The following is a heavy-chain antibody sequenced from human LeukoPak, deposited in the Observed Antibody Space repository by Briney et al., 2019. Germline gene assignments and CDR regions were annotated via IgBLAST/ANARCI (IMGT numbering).Heavy chain of an antibody. J-gene: IGHJ4*02. V-gene: IGHV3-23*01. CDR1: GFTFSIYA. CDR2: VSGGGELT. CDR3: GKDRPNYYGCNGHYCKQNGDY. Sequence: GGSLRLSCGASGFTFSIYAMSWVRQPPGKGLEWVASVSGGGELTYYTDSVRGRFTISRDNSKSTLYLQMNTLRTEDTAVYYCGKDRPNYYGCNGHYCKQNGDYWGQGTLVTVSS. D-gene: IGHD3-22*01.